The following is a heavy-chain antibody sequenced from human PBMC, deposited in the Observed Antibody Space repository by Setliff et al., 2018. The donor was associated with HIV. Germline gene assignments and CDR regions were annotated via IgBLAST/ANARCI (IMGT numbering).Heavy chain of an antibody. CDR3: ARMYSGYDWSPTGARTRYFDY. CDR2: ITHSGST. J-gene: IGHJ4*02. CDR1: GYSISSGDY. Sequence: SETLSLTCAVSGYSISSGDYCSWIRQPPGKGLEWIGEITHSGSTNYNPSLKSRVTISVDTSKNQFSLKLGSVTAADTAVYYCARMYSGYDWSPTGARTRYFDYWGQGTLVTVSS. D-gene: IGHD5-12*01. V-gene: IGHV4-38-2*01.